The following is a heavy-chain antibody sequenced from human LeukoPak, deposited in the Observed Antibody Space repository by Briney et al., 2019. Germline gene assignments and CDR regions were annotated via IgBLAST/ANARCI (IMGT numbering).Heavy chain of an antibody. V-gene: IGHV3-7*01. CDR2: VIQGGTGK. CDR1: GFRFSSRW. J-gene: IGHJ3*02. D-gene: IGHD3-22*01. CDR3: AKDLSAYYYDSSGYYIHDAFDI. Sequence: GGSLRLSCTASGFRFSSRWMSWVRQAPGKGLEWVAIVIQGGTGKYYVDSVKGRFTISRDNAENSLYLQMTSLRADDTAVYYCAKDLSAYYYDSSGYYIHDAFDIWGQGTMVTVSS.